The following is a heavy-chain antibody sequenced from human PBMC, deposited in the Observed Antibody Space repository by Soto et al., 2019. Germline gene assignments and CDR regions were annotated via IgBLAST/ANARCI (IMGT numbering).Heavy chain of an antibody. CDR3: ARDGGYYYDSSGYYYYYGMDV. D-gene: IGHD3-22*01. V-gene: IGHV1-2*04. Sequence: ASVNVPCKASGYTFTGYYMHWVRQAPGQGLEWMGWINPNSGGTNYAQKFQGWVTMTRDTSISTAYMELSRLRSDDTAVYYCARDGGYYYDSSGYYYYYGMDVWGQGTTVTVSS. CDR2: INPNSGGT. J-gene: IGHJ6*02. CDR1: GYTFTGYY.